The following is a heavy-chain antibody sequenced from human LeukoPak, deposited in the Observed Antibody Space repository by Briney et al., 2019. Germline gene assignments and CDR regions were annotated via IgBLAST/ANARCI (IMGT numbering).Heavy chain of an antibody. Sequence: SETLSLTCAASGGSVGSDTYSWSWIRQPRGKGLEWIGYIYYSGRTYFNPSLKSRVTISVDTSKNQFFLMLTSVTAADPAGFYCTSLYCSGGSCYSNWFDPWGQGTLVTVSS. V-gene: IGHV4-30-4*07. CDR1: GGSVGSDTYS. CDR2: IYYSGRT. CDR3: TSLYCSGGSCYSNWFDP. J-gene: IGHJ5*02. D-gene: IGHD2-15*01.